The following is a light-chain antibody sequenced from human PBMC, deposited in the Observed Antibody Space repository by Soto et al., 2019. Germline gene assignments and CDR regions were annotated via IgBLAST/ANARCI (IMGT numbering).Light chain of an antibody. Sequence: QSVLTQPPSASGTPGQRVTISCSGRSSNIGSNYVYWYQQLPGTAPKLLIYRNNQRPSGVPDRFSGSKSGASASLAISGLRSEDEADYYCAAWDASLSGWVFGGGTKLTVL. CDR3: AAWDASLSGWV. CDR2: RNN. V-gene: IGLV1-47*01. J-gene: IGLJ3*02. CDR1: SSNIGSNY.